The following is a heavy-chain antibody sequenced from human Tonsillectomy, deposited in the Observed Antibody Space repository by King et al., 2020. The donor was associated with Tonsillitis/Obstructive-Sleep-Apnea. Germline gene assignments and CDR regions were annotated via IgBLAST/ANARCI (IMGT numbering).Heavy chain of an antibody. CDR1: GFTFSSYS. CDR2: ISSGSDYI. V-gene: IGHV3-21*01. D-gene: IGHD5-24*01. CDR3: ARDRDGYFYMDF. J-gene: IGHJ6*03. Sequence: VQLVESGGGLVKPGGSLRLSCAGSGFTFSSYSMNWVRQTPGKGLEWVSSISSGSDYIYYADSVKGRFTISRDNAESSLYLEMNSLRADDTAVYYCARDRDGYFYMDFWGKGTTVTVSS.